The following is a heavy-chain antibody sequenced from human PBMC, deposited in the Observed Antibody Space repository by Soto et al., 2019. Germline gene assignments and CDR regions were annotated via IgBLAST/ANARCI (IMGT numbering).Heavy chain of an antibody. CDR1: GGSISSYY. Sequence: QVQLQESGPGLVKPSETLSLTCTVSGGSISSYYWSWIRQPPGKGLEWIGYIYYSGSTNYNPSLTRRDTTSVDTSTNQFSLKLSSVPAADTAVYYCARVWFGELSYYYYYGMDVWGQGTTVTVSS. CDR3: ARVWFGELSYYYYYGMDV. V-gene: IGHV4-59*08. J-gene: IGHJ6*02. D-gene: IGHD3-10*01. CDR2: IYYSGST.